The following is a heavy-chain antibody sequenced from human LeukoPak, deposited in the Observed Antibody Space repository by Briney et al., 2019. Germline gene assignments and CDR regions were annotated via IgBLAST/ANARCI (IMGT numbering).Heavy chain of an antibody. J-gene: IGHJ5*02. Sequence: GGSLRLSCAASGFTFDDYGMSWVRQAPGKGLEWVSGINWNGGSTGYADSVKGRFTISRDNSKNSLYLQMNSLRTEDTALYYCAKDITGDRRDWFDPWGQGTLVTVSS. CDR1: GFTFDDYG. CDR2: INWNGGST. CDR3: AKDITGDRRDWFDP. V-gene: IGHV3-20*04. D-gene: IGHD7-27*01.